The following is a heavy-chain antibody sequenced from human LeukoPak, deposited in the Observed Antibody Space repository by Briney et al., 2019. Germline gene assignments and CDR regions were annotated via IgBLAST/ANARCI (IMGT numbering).Heavy chain of an antibody. CDR3: AKSAPHAFDI. CDR2: ISYDGSNK. V-gene: IGHV3-30*18. J-gene: IGHJ3*02. Sequence: PGGSLRLSCAASGFTFSSYSMHWVRQAPGKGLEWVAVISYDGSNKYYADSVKGRFTISRDNSKNTLYLQMNSLRAEDTAVYYCAKSAPHAFDIWGQGTMVTVSS. CDR1: GFTFSSYS.